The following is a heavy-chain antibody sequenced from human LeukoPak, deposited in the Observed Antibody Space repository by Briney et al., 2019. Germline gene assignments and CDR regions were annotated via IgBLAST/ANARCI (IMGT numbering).Heavy chain of an antibody. J-gene: IGHJ5*02. Sequence: GGSLRLSCAASGFTFSSYSMNWARQAPGKGLEWVSSISSSSSYIYYADSVKGRFTISRDNAKNSLYLQMNSLRAEDTAVYYCARDQLTIFGVVMLTPEMNPWGQGTLVAVSS. V-gene: IGHV3-21*01. CDR2: ISSSSSYI. CDR3: ARDQLTIFGVVMLTPEMNP. D-gene: IGHD3-3*01. CDR1: GFTFSSYS.